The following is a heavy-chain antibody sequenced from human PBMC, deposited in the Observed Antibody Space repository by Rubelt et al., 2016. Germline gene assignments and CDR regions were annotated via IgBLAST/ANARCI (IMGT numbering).Heavy chain of an antibody. V-gene: IGHV3-21*04. D-gene: IGHD3-22*01. J-gene: IGHJ1*01. Sequence: EVQLVESGGGLVKPGGSLRLSCAASGFTFSTYSMNWVRQAPGKGLEWVSSISSSSSYIDYADSVKGRFTISRDNAKNSLYLQMNSLRAEDTAVYYCASDSVVGDSSGYYPSEYFQHWGQGTLVTVSS. CDR2: ISSSSSYI. CDR3: ASDSVVGDSSGYYPSEYFQH. CDR1: GFTFSTYS.